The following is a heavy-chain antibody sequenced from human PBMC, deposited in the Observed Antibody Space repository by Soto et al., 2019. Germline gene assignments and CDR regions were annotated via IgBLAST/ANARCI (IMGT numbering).Heavy chain of an antibody. D-gene: IGHD4-17*01. V-gene: IGHV3-23*01. J-gene: IGHJ4*02. CDR2: ISGSGGST. CDR3: AKAPAPFFWDYGVSFDY. CDR1: GFTFSSYA. Sequence: EVQLLESGGGLVQPGGSLRLSCAASGFTFSSYAMSWVRQAPGKVLEWVSTISGSGGSTYYADSVKGGFTISRDNSKNTLYLQMNSLRAEDTAVYYCAKAPAPFFWDYGVSFDYWGQGTLVTVSS.